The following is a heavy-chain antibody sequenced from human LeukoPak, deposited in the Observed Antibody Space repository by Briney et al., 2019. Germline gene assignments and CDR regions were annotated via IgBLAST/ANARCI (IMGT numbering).Heavy chain of an antibody. CDR3: AKERDRFDY. CDR1: GFTFDDYA. V-gene: IGHV3-9*01. J-gene: IGHJ4*02. Sequence: GRSLRLSCAASGFTFDDYAMHWVRQAPGKGLEWVSGISWNSGSIGYADSVKGRFTISRDNAKNSLYLQMNSLRAEDTAVYFCAKERDRFDYWGQGTLVTVSS. D-gene: IGHD3-22*01. CDR2: ISWNSGSI.